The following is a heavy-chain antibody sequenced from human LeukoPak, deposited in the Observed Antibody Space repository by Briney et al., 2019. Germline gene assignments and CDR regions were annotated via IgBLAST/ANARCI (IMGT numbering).Heavy chain of an antibody. CDR2: INPYKGNT. D-gene: IGHD1-20*01. V-gene: IGHV1-18*01. CDR3: ARDDGGPPYNCNYFDY. Sequence: ASVKVSCKASGYIFNTYAMSWVRQAPGQGPEWMGWINPYKGNTNYGQKFQGRVTMTTDTSTSTAYMELRSLRSDDTAVYYCARDDGGPPYNCNYFDYWGQGTLVTVSS. J-gene: IGHJ4*02. CDR1: GYIFNTYA.